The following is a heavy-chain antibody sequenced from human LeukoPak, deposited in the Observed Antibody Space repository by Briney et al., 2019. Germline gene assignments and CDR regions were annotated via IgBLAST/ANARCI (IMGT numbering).Heavy chain of an antibody. D-gene: IGHD6-13*01. V-gene: IGHV4-4*07. CDR1: GDSINNFY. CDR2: VYSSGST. J-gene: IGHJ3*02. Sequence: PSETLSLTCTVSGDSINNFYWSWIRQPAGEGLEWIGRVYSSGSTDYNPSLKSRISMSVDTSRNQFFLRLSSVTAADTALYYCARGYKPASGKDGAFDIWGQGTIVTVSS. CDR3: ARGYKPASGKDGAFDI.